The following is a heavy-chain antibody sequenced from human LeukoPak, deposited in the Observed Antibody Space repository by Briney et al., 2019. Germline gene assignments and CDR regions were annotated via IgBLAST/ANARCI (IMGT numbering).Heavy chain of an antibody. CDR1: GFTFSSYA. D-gene: IGHD6-19*01. V-gene: IGHV3-33*08. CDR3: AGDSLDSSGWYYFDY. Sequence: GGSLRLSCAASGFTFSSYAMHWVRQAPGKGLEWVAVIWYDGSNKYYADSVKGRFTISRDNSKNALYLQMNSLRAEDTAVYYCAGDSLDSSGWYYFDYWGQGTLVTVSS. J-gene: IGHJ4*02. CDR2: IWYDGSNK.